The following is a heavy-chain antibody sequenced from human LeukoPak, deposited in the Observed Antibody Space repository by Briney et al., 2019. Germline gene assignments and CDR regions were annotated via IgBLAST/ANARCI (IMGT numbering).Heavy chain of an antibody. D-gene: IGHD3-16*01. J-gene: IGHJ3*02. CDR1: GYIFTSYG. Sequence: GASVKVSCKASGYIFTSYGVSWVRQAPGQGLEWMGWMNPNSGNTGYAQKFQGRVTITRNTSISTAYMELSSLRSEDTAVYYCARGARYYDYVWGSYADAFDIWGQGTMVTVSS. CDR2: MNPNSGNT. V-gene: IGHV1-8*03. CDR3: ARGARYYDYVWGSYADAFDI.